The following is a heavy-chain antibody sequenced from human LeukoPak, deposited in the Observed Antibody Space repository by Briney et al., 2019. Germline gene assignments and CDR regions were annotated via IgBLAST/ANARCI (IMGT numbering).Heavy chain of an antibody. CDR2: MSHSGTT. CDR3: ARGISTPGSGDWFDP. CDR1: GGSISTSTYY. D-gene: IGHD6-13*01. Sequence: SETLSLTCTVSGGSISTSTYYWGWIRQTPGKGLEWIGSMSHSGTTYYNPSLRSRVTMSVDTSKNQFSLKLSSVTAADTAVYYCARGISTPGSGDWFDPWGQGTLVTVSS. V-gene: IGHV4-39*07. J-gene: IGHJ5*02.